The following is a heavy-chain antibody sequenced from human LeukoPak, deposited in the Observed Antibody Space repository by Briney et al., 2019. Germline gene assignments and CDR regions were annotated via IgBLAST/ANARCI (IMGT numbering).Heavy chain of an antibody. V-gene: IGHV3-48*02. D-gene: IGHD3/OR15-3a*01. CDR1: EFTFSSYS. J-gene: IGHJ4*02. CDR2: ISSSSSTI. CDR3: ARDHRWTFDY. Sequence: PGGSLRLSCAASEFTFSSYSMNWVRQAPGKGLEWVSYISSSSSTIYYADSVKGRFTISRDIAKNSLYLRMNSLRDEDTAMYYCARDHRWTFDYWGQGILVTVSS.